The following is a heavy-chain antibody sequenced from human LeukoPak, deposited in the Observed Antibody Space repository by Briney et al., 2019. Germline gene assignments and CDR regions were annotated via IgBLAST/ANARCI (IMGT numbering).Heavy chain of an antibody. CDR1: GFTFRNFD. Sequence: GGSLRLSCATSGFTFRNFDMAWVRQSPGKGLEWVSTISGSGDSTYYADSVKGRFTISRDNSKNTLYLQMNNLRAEDTAVYYCAIQKGVSAGIAGVFGYWGQGTLVTVSS. D-gene: IGHD6-13*01. V-gene: IGHV3-23*01. CDR3: AIQKGVSAGIAGVFGY. CDR2: ISGSGDST. J-gene: IGHJ4*02.